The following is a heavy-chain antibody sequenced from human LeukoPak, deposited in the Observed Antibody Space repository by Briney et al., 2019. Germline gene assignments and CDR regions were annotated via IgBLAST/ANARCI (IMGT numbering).Heavy chain of an antibody. CDR1: GFTFSAYA. D-gene: IGHD4-17*01. V-gene: IGHV3-23*01. CDR2: IRGGGNSE. Sequence: GGSLRLSCTPSGFTFSAYAMMWVRQAPGKGPEWVSAIRGGGNSEFYADSVKGRFRISRDNSKDTLFLQMNSLRAEDTAVYYCARDPNGDYIGAFDMWGPGTMVTVSS. CDR3: ARDPNGDYIGAFDM. J-gene: IGHJ3*02.